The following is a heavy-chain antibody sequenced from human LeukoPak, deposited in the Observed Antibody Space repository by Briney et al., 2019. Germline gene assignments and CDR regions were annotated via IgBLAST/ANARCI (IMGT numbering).Heavy chain of an antibody. J-gene: IGHJ6*03. D-gene: IGHD3-3*01. CDR2: ISGSGGVT. CDR1: GFTFSSHA. Sequence: GGSLRLSCAASGFTFSSHAMSWVRQAPGKGLEWVSAISGSGGVTYYADSVKGRFTISRDNSKKMLYLQMNSLRGEDTAVYFCAKAFLEWLLYYMDVWGKGTTVTVSS. V-gene: IGHV3-23*01. CDR3: AKAFLEWLLYYMDV.